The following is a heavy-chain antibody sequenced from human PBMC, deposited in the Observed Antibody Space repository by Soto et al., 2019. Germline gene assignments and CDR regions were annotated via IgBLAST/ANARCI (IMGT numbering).Heavy chain of an antibody. CDR1: GGSISSGDYY. CDR2: IYYSGST. Sequence: SETLSLTCTVSGGSISSGDYYWSWIRQPPGKGLEWIGYIYYSGSTYYNPSLKSRVTISVDTSKNQFSLKLSSVTAADTAVYYCARENGLAMVRGVIMGNWFDPWGQGTLVTVSS. V-gene: IGHV4-30-4*01. D-gene: IGHD3-10*01. J-gene: IGHJ5*02. CDR3: ARENGLAMVRGVIMGNWFDP.